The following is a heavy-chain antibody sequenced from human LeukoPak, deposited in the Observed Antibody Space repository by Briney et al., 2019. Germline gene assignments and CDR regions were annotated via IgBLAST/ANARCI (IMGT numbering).Heavy chain of an antibody. J-gene: IGHJ3*02. Sequence: SQTLSLTCTVSGGSISSGDYYWSWIRQPPGKGLEWIGYIYYSGSTYYNPSLKSRVTISVDTSKNQFSLKLSSVPAPDTAVYYCPRDQEYSSSLVSGAFDIWGQGTMVTVPS. CDR2: IYYSGST. V-gene: IGHV4-30-4*01. CDR3: PRDQEYSSSLVSGAFDI. D-gene: IGHD6-13*01. CDR1: GGSISSGDYY.